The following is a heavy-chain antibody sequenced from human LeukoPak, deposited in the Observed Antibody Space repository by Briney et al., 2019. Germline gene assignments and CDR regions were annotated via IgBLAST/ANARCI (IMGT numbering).Heavy chain of an antibody. Sequence: SETLSLTCTVSGGSISSSSYYWGWIRQPPGKGLEWIGSIYYSGSTNYNPSLKSRVTISVDTSKNQFSLKLSSVTAADTAVYYCARVGVGATFGMDVWGQGTTVTVSS. V-gene: IGHV4-39*07. J-gene: IGHJ6*02. D-gene: IGHD1-26*01. CDR2: IYYSGST. CDR1: GGSISSSSYY. CDR3: ARVGVGATFGMDV.